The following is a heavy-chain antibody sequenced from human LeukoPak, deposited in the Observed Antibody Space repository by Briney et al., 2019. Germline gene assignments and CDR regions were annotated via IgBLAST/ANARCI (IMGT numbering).Heavy chain of an antibody. Sequence: SETLSLTCTVSGGSISSSSYYWGWIRQPPGKGLEWIGSIYYSGSTYYNPSLKSRVTISVDTSKNQFSLKLSSVTATDTAVYYCARSRYVKYGMEVWGQGTTVTVSS. CDR2: IYYSGST. J-gene: IGHJ6*02. V-gene: IGHV4-39*01. D-gene: IGHD3-16*01. CDR1: GGSISSSSYY. CDR3: ARSRYVKYGMEV.